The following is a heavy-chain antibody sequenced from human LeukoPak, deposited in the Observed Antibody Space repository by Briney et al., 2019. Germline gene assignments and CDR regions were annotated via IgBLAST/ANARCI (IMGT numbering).Heavy chain of an antibody. V-gene: IGHV3-11*04. D-gene: IGHD2-2*01. CDR3: ARPTRGYCSSTSCYDYYYYYYVDV. CDR2: ISSSGSTI. Sequence: GGSLRLSCAASGFTFSDYYMSWIRQAPGKGLEWVSYISSSGSTIYYADSVKGRFTISRDNAKNSLYLQMNSLRAEDTAVYYCARPTRGYCSSTSCYDYYYYYYVDVWGKGTTVTVSS. J-gene: IGHJ6*03. CDR1: GFTFSDYY.